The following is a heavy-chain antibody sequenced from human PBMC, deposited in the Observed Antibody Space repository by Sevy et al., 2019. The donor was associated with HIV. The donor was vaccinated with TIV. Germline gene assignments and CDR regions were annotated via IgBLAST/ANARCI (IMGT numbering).Heavy chain of an antibody. J-gene: IGHJ6*02. CDR1: GGSVSSGRYY. CDR2: FYDSGRT. CDR3: ARHGAVQLAFGMDV. Sequence: SETLSLTCTVSGGSVSSGRYYWSWIRQPPGNGLEWIGYFYDSGRTKYNPSLKSRVTIAVDMSKNLFSLKLTSVTAADTAVYYCARHGAVQLAFGMDVWGQGTRVTVSS. V-gene: IGHV4-61*03. D-gene: IGHD1-1*01.